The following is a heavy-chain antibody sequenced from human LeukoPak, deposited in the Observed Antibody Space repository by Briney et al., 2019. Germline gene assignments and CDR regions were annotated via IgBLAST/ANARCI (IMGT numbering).Heavy chain of an antibody. CDR1: GFTFRAHA. CDR2: ISGSGETT. J-gene: IGHJ4*02. V-gene: IGHV3-23*01. CDR3: ARKGTIVGATV. Sequence: GGSLRLSCAASGFTFRAHAMTWVRQAPGKGLEWVSGISGSGETTYYADSVRGRFTVSRDNAKNSLYLQMNSLRAEDTAVYYCARKGTIVGATVWGQGTLVTVSS. D-gene: IGHD1-26*01.